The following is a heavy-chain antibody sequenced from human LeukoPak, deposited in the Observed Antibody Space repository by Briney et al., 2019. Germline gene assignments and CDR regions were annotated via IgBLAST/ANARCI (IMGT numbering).Heavy chain of an antibody. J-gene: IGHJ6*03. CDR2: ISYDGSNK. CDR3: ARPRSDFWSGHNYYMDV. Sequence: GGSLRLSCAASGFTFSSYAMHWVRQAPGKGLEWVAVISYDGSNKYYADSVKGRFTISRDNSKNTLYLQMNSLRAEDTAVYYCARPRSDFWSGHNYYMDVWGKGTTVTVSS. V-gene: IGHV3-30-3*01. CDR1: GFTFSSYA. D-gene: IGHD3-3*01.